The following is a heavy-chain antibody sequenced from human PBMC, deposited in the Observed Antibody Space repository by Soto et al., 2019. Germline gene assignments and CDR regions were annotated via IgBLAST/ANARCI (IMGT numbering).Heavy chain of an antibody. J-gene: IGHJ4*02. V-gene: IGHV4-31*03. CDR2: ISYSGNP. CDR1: GDSISRYGFY. Sequence: QVQLQESGPGLVKPSQTLSLTCSVSGDSISRYGFYWCWIRQRPGKGLEWIGYISYSGNPYFNPSLRSRATISIDTSKNQFSLRLSSVTAADTAVYYCATRGITLYHFDSWGQGTLVTVSS. D-gene: IGHD3-10*01. CDR3: ATRGITLYHFDS.